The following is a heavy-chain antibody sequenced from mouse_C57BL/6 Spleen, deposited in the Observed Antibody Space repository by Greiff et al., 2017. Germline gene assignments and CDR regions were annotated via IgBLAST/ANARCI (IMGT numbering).Heavy chain of an antibody. V-gene: IGHV1-66*01. CDR1: GYSFTSYY. CDR3: ARSNYYWDFDV. CDR2: IYPGSGNT. D-gene: IGHD1-3*01. J-gene: IGHJ1*03. Sequence: QVQLKQSGPELVKPGASVKISCKASGYSFTSYYIHWVKQRPGQGLEWIGWIYPGSGNTKYNEKFKGKATLTADTSSSTAYMQLSSLTSEDSAVYYCARSNYYWDFDVWGTGTTVTVSS.